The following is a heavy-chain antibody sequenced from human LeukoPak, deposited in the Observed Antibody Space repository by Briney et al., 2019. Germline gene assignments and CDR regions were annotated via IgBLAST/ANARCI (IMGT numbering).Heavy chain of an antibody. CDR1: GGSISSYY. CDR3: ARGATISWKPSTRQYFFDY. Sequence: SETLSLTCTVSGGSISSYYWSWIRQPPGKGLEWIGYIYYSGSTNYNPSLKSRVTISVDTSKNQFSLKLSSVTAPDPAVYYCARGATISWKPSTRQYFFDYWGQGTRDTVSS. D-gene: IGHD1-26*01. J-gene: IGHJ4*02. CDR2: IYYSGST. V-gene: IGHV4-59*01.